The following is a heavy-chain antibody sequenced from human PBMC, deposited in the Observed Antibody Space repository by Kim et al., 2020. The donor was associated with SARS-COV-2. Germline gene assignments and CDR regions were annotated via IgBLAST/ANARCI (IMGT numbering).Heavy chain of an antibody. J-gene: IGHJ4*02. D-gene: IGHD3-10*01. CDR2: IRSKAYGGTT. CDR3: TRDYYGSGRGFDY. V-gene: IGHV3-49*03. CDR1: GFTFGDYA. Sequence: GGSLRLSCTASGFTFGDYAMSWFRQAPGKGLEWVGFIRSKAYGGTTEYAASVKGRFTISRDDSKSIAYLQMNSLKTEDTAVYYCTRDYYGSGRGFDYWGQGTLVTVSS.